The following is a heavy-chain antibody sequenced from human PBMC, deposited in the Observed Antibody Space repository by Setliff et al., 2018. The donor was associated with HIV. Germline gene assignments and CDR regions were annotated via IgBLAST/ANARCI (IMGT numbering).Heavy chain of an antibody. V-gene: IGHV3-30*02. CDR1: GFTFNNYG. J-gene: IGHJ6*02. CDR2: IQYDGSKK. D-gene: IGHD2-15*01. Sequence: GGSLRLSCAASGFTFNNYGMHWVRQAPGKGLEWVAFIQYDGSKKYYADSVKGRFTISRDNSKNTLYLQMNSLSAEDTAVFYCARKLLTRPNYYGMDVWGQGTTVTVSS. CDR3: ARKLLTRPNYYGMDV.